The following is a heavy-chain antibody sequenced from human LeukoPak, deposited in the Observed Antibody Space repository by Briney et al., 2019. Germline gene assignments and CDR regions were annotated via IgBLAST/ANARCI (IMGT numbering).Heavy chain of an antibody. V-gene: IGHV3-48*04. J-gene: IGHJ3*02. Sequence: PGGSLRLSCAASGFTFSSYSMNWVRQAPGKGLEWVSYISSSSSTIYYADSVKGRFTISRDNAKNSLYLQMNSLRAEDTAVYYCARITYYYDSSGQRGFDIWGQGTMVTVSS. D-gene: IGHD3-22*01. CDR3: ARITYYYDSSGQRGFDI. CDR1: GFTFSSYS. CDR2: ISSSSSTI.